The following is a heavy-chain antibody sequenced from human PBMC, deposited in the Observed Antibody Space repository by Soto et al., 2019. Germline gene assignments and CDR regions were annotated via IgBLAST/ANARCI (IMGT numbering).Heavy chain of an antibody. J-gene: IGHJ5*02. CDR1: DFSISSGDYY. Sequence: PSETLSLTCTVADFSISSGDYYCTWIRQPPGKGLGWSGHIYDIGRTYYYPSLKSLVTISVDTSTNQASLKLSSVTAAGWTGSYWARAKWTRFHLYDFSSGPKSFDPSGQGTLV. CDR3: ARAKWTRFHLYDFSSGPKSFDP. D-gene: IGHD3-3*01. V-gene: IGHV4-30-4*01. CDR2: IYDIGRT.